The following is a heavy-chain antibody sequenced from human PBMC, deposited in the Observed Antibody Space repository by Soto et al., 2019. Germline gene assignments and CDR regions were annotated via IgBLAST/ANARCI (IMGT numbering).Heavy chain of an antibody. J-gene: IGHJ4*02. Sequence: EVQLVPSGVEVKKSGESLKISCKASGYPFTNYWIAWVRQMPGKGLEWMGIIYPDDSDTRYSPSFEGRVTFSADKSTRIAYLQWRSLKASDTAMYFCARHLVNVAMLIIDSWGQGSPVTVSP. CDR2: IYPDDSDT. CDR3: ARHLVNVAMLIIDS. CDR1: GYPFTNYW. V-gene: IGHV5-51*01. D-gene: IGHD2-2*01.